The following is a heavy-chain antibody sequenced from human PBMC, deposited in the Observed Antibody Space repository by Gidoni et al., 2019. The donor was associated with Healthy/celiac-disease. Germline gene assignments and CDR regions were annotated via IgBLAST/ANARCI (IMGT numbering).Heavy chain of an antibody. V-gene: IGHV3-49*03. CDR1: GFTFGDYA. J-gene: IGHJ4*02. CDR3: TRDSFREYYYGSGSYVDY. D-gene: IGHD3-10*01. Sequence: EVQLVESGGGLVQPGRSLRLSCTASGFTFGDYAMSWFRQAPGKGLEWVGFIRSKAYGGTTDYAASVKGRFTISRDDSKSIAYLQMNSLKTEDTAVYYCTRDSFREYYYGSGSYVDYWGQGTLVTVSS. CDR2: IRSKAYGGTT.